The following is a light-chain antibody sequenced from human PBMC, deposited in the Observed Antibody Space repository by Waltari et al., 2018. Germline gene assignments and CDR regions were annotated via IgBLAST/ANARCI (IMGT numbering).Light chain of an antibody. J-gene: IGLJ2*01. CDR3: NSRDRSGDVV. CDR1: RLRDYY. V-gene: IGLV3-19*01. CDR2: GEN. Sequence: SSELTQDPAVSVALGQTVRFTCQGARLRDYYASWYQQKAGQAPVLVIHGENKRPSGIPDRFSGSSSGNTASLTITGAQAGDEADYYCNSRDRSGDVVFGAGTKLTV.